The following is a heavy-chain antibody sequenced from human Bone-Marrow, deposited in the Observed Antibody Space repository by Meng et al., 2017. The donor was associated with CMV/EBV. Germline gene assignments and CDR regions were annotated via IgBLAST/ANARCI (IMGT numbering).Heavy chain of an antibody. D-gene: IGHD2-15*01. J-gene: IGHJ3*02. CDR3: VKYLLPRVLRDGFDI. Sequence: GGSLRLSCAASGFTFSSYAMSWVRQAPGKGLEWVSSISGGDGSTYSADSVKGRFTISRDNSKNTVFLQMSSLRAEDTAVYYCVKYLLPRVLRDGFDIWGQGTLVTVSS. CDR2: ISGGDGST. CDR1: GFTFSSYA. V-gene: IGHV3-23*01.